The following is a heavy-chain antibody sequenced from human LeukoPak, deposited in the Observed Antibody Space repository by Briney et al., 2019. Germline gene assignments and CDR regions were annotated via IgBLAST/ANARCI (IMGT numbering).Heavy chain of an antibody. CDR2: TYYRSKWYN. Sequence: SQTLSLTCAISGDSVSSNSAAWNWIRQSPSRGLEWLGRTYYRSKWYNDYAVSVKSRITINPDTSKNQFSLQLNSVTPEDTAVYFCARAPPSIAAAGTLYAFDIWGQGTMVTVSS. CDR1: GDSVSSNSAA. J-gene: IGHJ3*02. V-gene: IGHV6-1*01. CDR3: ARAPPSIAAAGTLYAFDI. D-gene: IGHD6-13*01.